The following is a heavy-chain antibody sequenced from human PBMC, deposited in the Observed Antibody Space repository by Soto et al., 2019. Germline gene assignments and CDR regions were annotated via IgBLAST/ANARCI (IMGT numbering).Heavy chain of an antibody. J-gene: IGHJ4*02. CDR2: MYHSGST. V-gene: IGHV4-30-2*01. CDR3: ARGPDY. Sequence: SETMCLTCAVSGGTSSSGGDSWSWIRQPPGKGLEWIGYMYHSGSTYYNPSLKSRVTISVDRSKNQFSMKLSSVTAADTAVYYCARGPDYWGQGILVTVSS. CDR1: GGTSSSGGDS.